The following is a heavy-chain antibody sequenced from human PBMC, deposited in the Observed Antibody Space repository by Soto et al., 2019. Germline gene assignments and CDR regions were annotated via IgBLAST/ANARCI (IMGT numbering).Heavy chain of an antibody. D-gene: IGHD3-22*01. Sequence: ASVKVSCKASGYTFTGYYMHWVRQAPGQGLEWMGWINPNSGGTYYAQKFQGWVTMTRDTSISTAYMELSRLRSDDTAVYYCARSPDYYDSSGYPKYYFDYWGQGTLVTVSS. V-gene: IGHV1-2*04. CDR1: GYTFTGYY. CDR3: ARSPDYYDSSGYPKYYFDY. CDR2: INPNSGGT. J-gene: IGHJ4*02.